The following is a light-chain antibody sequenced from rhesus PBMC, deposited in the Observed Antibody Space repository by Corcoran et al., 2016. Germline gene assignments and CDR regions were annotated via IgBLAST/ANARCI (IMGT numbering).Light chain of an antibody. CDR2: EVS. J-gene: IGKJ2*01. V-gene: IGKV2-104*02. CDR3: MQALEFPYS. CDR1: QSRLDSEDGNTY. Sequence: DIVMTQTPLSLPVTPREPASISCRSSQSRLDSEDGNTYLDWYLQKPGQSPQLWIYEVSNGVSGVPDRFSGSGSDTEFTLKSSRVEAEDVGVYYCMQALEFPYSFGQGTKVEIK.